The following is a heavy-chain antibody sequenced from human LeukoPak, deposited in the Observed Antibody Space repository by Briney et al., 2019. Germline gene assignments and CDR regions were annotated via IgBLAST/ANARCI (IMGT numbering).Heavy chain of an antibody. J-gene: IGHJ4*02. V-gene: IGHV1-8*01. Sequence: GASVKVSCKASGYTFTSYDINWVRQATGQGLEWMGWMNPNSGNTGYAQKFQGRVTMTRNTSISTAYMELSSLRSEDTAVYYCARSNLTYYDFWSGTYYFDYWGQGTLVTVSS. D-gene: IGHD3-3*01. CDR1: GYTFTSYD. CDR2: MNPNSGNT. CDR3: ARSNLTYYDFWSGTYYFDY.